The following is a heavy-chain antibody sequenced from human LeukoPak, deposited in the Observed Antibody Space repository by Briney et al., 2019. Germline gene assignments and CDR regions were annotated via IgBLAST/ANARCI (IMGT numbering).Heavy chain of an antibody. CDR2: ITDSGGDT. J-gene: IGHJ4*02. V-gene: IGHV3-23*01. CDR3: AKGAYSSGSYLAYFDY. CDR1: GFTFSIYA. Sequence: GGSLRLSCTASGFTFSIYAMGWVRQAPGKGLEWVSAITDSGGDTYHADSVKGRLTISRDNSKNTLYLQMNSLRVEDTAVYYCAKGAYSSGSYLAYFDYWGQGTLVTVSS. D-gene: IGHD3-10*01.